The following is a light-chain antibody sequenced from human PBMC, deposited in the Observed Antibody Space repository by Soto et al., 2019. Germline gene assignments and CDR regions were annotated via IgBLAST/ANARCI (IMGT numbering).Light chain of an antibody. Sequence: QSVLTQSPSVSAAPGQKVTISCSGGSSNIGNNYVCWYHQLPGTAPKVLIYDNNKRPSGIADRFSGSKSGTSATLAITGLQTGDEGDYYCGTWDGDSYVFGTGTKVTVL. CDR1: SSNIGNNY. CDR2: DNN. J-gene: IGLJ1*01. CDR3: GTWDGDSYV. V-gene: IGLV1-51*01.